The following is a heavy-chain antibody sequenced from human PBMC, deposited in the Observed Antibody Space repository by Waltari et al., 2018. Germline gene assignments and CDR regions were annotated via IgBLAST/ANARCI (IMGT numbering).Heavy chain of an antibody. CDR2: IEQNGSEK. CDR1: GLPFSRCW. CDR3: ASRGEYFQH. V-gene: IGHV3-7*01. J-gene: IGHJ1*01. Sequence: EVQLVESGGGLVQPGGSLRLSCDVSGLPFSRCWLCWVRQAPGKGLEWVANIEQNGSEKYYVDSVKGRFTISRDNAKNSLYLQMNSLRAEDTAVYYCASRGEYFQHWGQGTLVTVSS.